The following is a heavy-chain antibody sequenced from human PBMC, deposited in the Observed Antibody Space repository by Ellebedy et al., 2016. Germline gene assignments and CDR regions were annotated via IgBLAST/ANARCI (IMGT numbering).Heavy chain of an antibody. D-gene: IGHD6-19*01. Sequence: GSLRLXXSVSGGSISSSTYYWAWIRQPPGKGLEWIGSIYYSGSTYYNPSLKSRVTISVDTSKNQFSLKLSSVTAADTAVYYCAREGSYSSGWPTIDYWGQGTLVTVSS. J-gene: IGHJ4*02. CDR3: AREGSYSSGWPTIDY. V-gene: IGHV4-39*07. CDR1: GGSISSSTYY. CDR2: IYYSGST.